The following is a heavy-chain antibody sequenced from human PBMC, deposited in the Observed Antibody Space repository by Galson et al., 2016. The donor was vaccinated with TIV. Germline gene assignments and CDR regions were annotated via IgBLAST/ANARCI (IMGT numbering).Heavy chain of an antibody. D-gene: IGHD3-22*01. J-gene: IGHJ3*01. V-gene: IGHV3-21*01. CDR2: ISISSSYI. CDR3: ARTYYYDSSAYSFDAFDV. CDR1: GFIFSSYS. Sequence: SLRLSCAASGFIFSSYSMNWVRQAPGKGLEWVSSISISSSYIYYADSVKGRFTISRDNAKNSLYLQMNSLRAEDTAVYYCARTYYYDSSAYSFDAFDVWGQGTMVTVSS.